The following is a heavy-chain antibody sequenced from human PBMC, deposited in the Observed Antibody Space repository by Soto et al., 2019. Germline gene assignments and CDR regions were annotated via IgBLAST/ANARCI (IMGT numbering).Heavy chain of an antibody. CDR2: IWYDGSNK. Sequence: QVQLVESGGGVVQPGRSLRLSCAASGFTFSSYGMHWVRQAPGKGLEWVAVIWYDGSNKYYADSVKGRFTISRDNSKNTLYRQMNSLGAEDKAGYYCARTLGACTGYFDYWGQGTLVTVSS. D-gene: IGHD3-16*01. V-gene: IGHV3-33*01. J-gene: IGHJ4*02. CDR3: ARTLGACTGYFDY. CDR1: GFTFSSYG.